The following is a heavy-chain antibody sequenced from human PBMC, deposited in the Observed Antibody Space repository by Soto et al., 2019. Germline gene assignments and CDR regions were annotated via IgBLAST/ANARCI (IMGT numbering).Heavy chain of an antibody. CDR3: ARGLRLGELSRTQPPDY. D-gene: IGHD3-16*02. V-gene: IGHV1-46*01. J-gene: IGHJ4*02. CDR1: GYTFTSYY. Sequence: GASVKVSCKASGYTFTSYYMHWVRQAPGQGLEWMGIINPSGGSTSYAQKFQGRVTTTRDTSTSTVYMELSSLRSEDTAVYYCARGLRLGELSRTQPPDYWGQGTLVTVSS. CDR2: INPSGGST.